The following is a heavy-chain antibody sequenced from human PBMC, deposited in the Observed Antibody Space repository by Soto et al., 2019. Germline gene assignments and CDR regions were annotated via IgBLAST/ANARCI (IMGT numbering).Heavy chain of an antibody. Sequence: PGGSLRHSCAASGFTFSRFWMHWVRQAPGKGLVWVSRINIDGSSTSYADSVKGRFTISRDNAKNTLYLQMNSLRADDTAVYYCARVNNWNYPIDYWGQGTLVTVSS. CDR3: ARVNNWNYPIDY. D-gene: IGHD1-7*01. J-gene: IGHJ4*02. CDR1: GFTFSRFW. CDR2: INIDGSST. V-gene: IGHV3-74*01.